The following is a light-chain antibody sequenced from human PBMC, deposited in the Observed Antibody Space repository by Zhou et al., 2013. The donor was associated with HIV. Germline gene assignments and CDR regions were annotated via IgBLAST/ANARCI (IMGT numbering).Light chain of an antibody. CDR2: AAS. V-gene: IGKV1-39*01. CDR1: QSISSY. J-gene: IGKJ1*01. Sequence: DIQMTQSPSSLSASVGDRVIITCRASQSISSYLNWYQLKSGKAPKLLIYAASSLQSGVPSRFSGSGSGTDFTLTISSLQPEDFATYYCLQDYNYPWTFGQGTKVEIK. CDR3: LQDYNYPWT.